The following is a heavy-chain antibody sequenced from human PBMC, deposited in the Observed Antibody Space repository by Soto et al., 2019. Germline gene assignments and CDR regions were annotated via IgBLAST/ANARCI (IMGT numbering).Heavy chain of an antibody. CDR3: ARNFWSGYYTSGYYYYGMDV. Sequence: TSETLSLTCAVYGGSFSGYYWSWIRQPPGKGLEWIGEINHSGSTNYNPSLKSRVTISVDTSKNQFSLKLGSVTAADTAVYYCARNFWSGYYTSGYYYYGMDVWGQGTTVTVSS. V-gene: IGHV4-34*01. J-gene: IGHJ6*02. CDR1: GGSFSGYY. D-gene: IGHD3-3*01. CDR2: INHSGST.